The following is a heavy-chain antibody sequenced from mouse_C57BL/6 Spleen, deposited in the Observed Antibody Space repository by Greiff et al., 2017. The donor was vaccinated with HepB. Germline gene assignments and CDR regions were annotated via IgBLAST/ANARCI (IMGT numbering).Heavy chain of an antibody. D-gene: IGHD2-1*01. Sequence: VMLVESGPELVKPGASVKISCKASGYAFSSSWMNWVKQRPGKGLEWIGRIYPGDGDTNYNGKFKGKATLTADKSSSTAYMQLSSLTSEDSAVYFCARSVDLLLAYWGQGTLVTVSA. V-gene: IGHV1-82*01. CDR1: GYAFSSSW. CDR2: IYPGDGDT. CDR3: ARSVDLLLAY. J-gene: IGHJ3*01.